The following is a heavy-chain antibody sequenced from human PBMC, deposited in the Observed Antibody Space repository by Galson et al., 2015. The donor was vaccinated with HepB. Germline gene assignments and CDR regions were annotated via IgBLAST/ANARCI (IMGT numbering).Heavy chain of an antibody. CDR2: LSGSGGTT. V-gene: IGHV3-23*01. CDR1: GFPFSTYT. D-gene: IGHD6-6*01. CDR3: AKDRNSTSPGTYGMDV. Sequence: SLRLSCAASGFPFSTYTMSWVRQAPGKGLEWVSALSGSGGTTYYADSVRGRFTISRDNTKRTLYLQMNRLRGEDTALYYCAKDRNSTSPGTYGMDVWGQGTTVTVFS. J-gene: IGHJ6*02.